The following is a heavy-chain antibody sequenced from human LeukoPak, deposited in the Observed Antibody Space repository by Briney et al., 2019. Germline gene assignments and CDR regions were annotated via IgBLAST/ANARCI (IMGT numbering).Heavy chain of an antibody. D-gene: IGHD3-3*01. V-gene: IGHV4-61*02. CDR3: ARAGYYNFWSGSYREIQERFDS. CDR2: IYTGGST. CDR1: GGSISGGSYY. Sequence: SETLSLTCTVSGGSISGGSYYWSWIRQPAGKGLEWIGRIYTGGSTNYNPSLKSRFTISVDTSKNQFSLKLSSVTAADTAMYYCARAGYYNFWSGSYREIQERFDSWGQGTLVTVSS. J-gene: IGHJ5*01.